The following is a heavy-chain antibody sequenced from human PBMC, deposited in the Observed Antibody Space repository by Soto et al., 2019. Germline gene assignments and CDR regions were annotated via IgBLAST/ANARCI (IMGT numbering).Heavy chain of an antibody. CDR3: ARDWTGNLEY. CDR2: IKQDGSTK. V-gene: IGHV3-7*03. J-gene: IGHJ4*02. Sequence: EVQLVESGGGLVQPGGSLRLSCVASGFTFSNYYMAWVRQAPGKGLEWVANIKQDGSTKNYVDSVKGRFTISRDNTQNSLYLQMNSLRDEDTAVYYCARDWTGNLEYWGQGTLVTVSS. D-gene: IGHD2-8*02. CDR1: GFTFSNYY.